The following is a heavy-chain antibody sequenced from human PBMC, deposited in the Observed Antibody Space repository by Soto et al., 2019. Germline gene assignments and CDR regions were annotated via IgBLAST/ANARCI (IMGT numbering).Heavy chain of an antibody. J-gene: IGHJ4*02. Sequence: PSETLSLTCTVSVASIITISHYWGWIRQPPGKGLEWIGTVYYSGSPYYNPSLQSRVDISVDTYKNQFSLKLSSVTAADTAVYYCARHRTSSRRHFDHWGQGTLVTVS. D-gene: IGHD6-6*01. CDR2: VYYSGSP. CDR3: ARHRTSSRRHFDH. CDR1: VASIITISHY. V-gene: IGHV4-39*01.